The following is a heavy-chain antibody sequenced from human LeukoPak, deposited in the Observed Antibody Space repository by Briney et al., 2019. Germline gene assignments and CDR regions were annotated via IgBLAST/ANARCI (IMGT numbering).Heavy chain of an antibody. J-gene: IGHJ6*02. CDR1: GGSISSYY. CDR2: IYYSGST. Sequence: SETLSLTCTVSGGSISSYYWSWIRQPPGKGLEWIGYIYYSGSTNYNPSLKSRVTISVDTSTNQFSLKLSSVTAADTAVYYCARDEMYDGMDVWGQGTTVTVSS. CDR3: ARDEMYDGMDV. D-gene: IGHD2-8*01. V-gene: IGHV4-59*01.